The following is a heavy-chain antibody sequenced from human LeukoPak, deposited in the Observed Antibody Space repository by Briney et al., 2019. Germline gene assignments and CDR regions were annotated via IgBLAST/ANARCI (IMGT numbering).Heavy chain of an antibody. CDR3: ASARPAFGEEGDY. V-gene: IGHV5-51*01. CDR2: IYPGDSDT. D-gene: IGHD3-10*01. Sequence: HGESLKISCKGSGYSFTGYWIGWVRQMPGKGLEWMGIIYPGDSDTRYSPSFQGQVTISADKSISTAYLQWSSLKASDTAMYYCASARPAFGEEGDYWGQGTLVTVSS. CDR1: GYSFTGYW. J-gene: IGHJ4*02.